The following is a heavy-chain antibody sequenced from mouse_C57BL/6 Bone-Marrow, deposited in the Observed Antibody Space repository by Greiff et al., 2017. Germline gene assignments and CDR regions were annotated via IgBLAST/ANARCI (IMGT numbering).Heavy chain of an antibody. CDR3: DRAVVAYYYAMDY. CDR2: IDPANGNT. Sequence: VQLQQSVAELVRPGASVKLSCTASGFNIKNTYMHWVKQRPEQGLEWIGRIDPANGNTKYAPKFQGKATIPADTSSNTAYLQLSSLSSEDTAIYYCDRAVVAYYYAMDYWGQGTSVTVSS. V-gene: IGHV14-3*01. J-gene: IGHJ4*01. D-gene: IGHD1-1*01. CDR1: GFNIKNTY.